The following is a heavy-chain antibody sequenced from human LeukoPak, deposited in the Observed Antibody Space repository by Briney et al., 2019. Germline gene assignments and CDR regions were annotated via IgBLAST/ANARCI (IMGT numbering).Heavy chain of an antibody. CDR1: GYTLTSYG. D-gene: IGHD6-13*01. CDR3: ARDPAAGTEYYGMDV. CDR2: ISAYNGNT. V-gene: IGHV1-18*01. J-gene: IGHJ6*02. Sequence: ASVKVSCKASGYTLTSYGISWVRQAPGQGLEWMGWISAYNGNTNYAQKLHGRVTMTTDTSTSTAYMELRSLRSDDTAVYYCARDPAAGTEYYGMDVWGQGTTVTVSS.